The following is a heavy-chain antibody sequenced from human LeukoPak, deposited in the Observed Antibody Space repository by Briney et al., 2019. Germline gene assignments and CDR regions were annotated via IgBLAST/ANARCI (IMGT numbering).Heavy chain of an antibody. CDR2: ISAYNGNT. Sequence: ASVKVSCKASVYTFTSYGISWVRQAPGQGLEWMGWISAYNGNTNYAQKLQGRVTMTTDTSTSTAYMELRSLRSDDTAVYYCARDEYDFWSGYYYMDVWGKGTTVTVSS. CDR3: ARDEYDFWSGYYYMDV. J-gene: IGHJ6*03. CDR1: VYTFTSYG. D-gene: IGHD3-3*01. V-gene: IGHV1-18*01.